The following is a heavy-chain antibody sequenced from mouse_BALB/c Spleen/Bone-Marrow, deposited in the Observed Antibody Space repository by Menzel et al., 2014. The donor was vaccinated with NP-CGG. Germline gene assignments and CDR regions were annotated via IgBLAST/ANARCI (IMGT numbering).Heavy chain of an antibody. CDR2: ISNGGGST. CDR1: GFTFSSYT. Sequence: EVMLVESGGGLVQPGGSLKLSCAASGFTFSSYTVSWVRQTPEKRLEWVAYISNGGGSTYYPDTVKGRFTIFRDNAKNTLYLQMSSLKSEDMAMYYCARQLGLRWAMDYWGQGTSVTVSS. V-gene: IGHV5-12-2*01. J-gene: IGHJ4*01. D-gene: IGHD3-1*01. CDR3: ARQLGLRWAMDY.